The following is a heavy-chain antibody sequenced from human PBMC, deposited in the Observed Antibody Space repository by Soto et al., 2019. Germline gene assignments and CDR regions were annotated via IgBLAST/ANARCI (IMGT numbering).Heavy chain of an antibody. CDR1: GGSVSSGDHY. Sequence: QVQLQESGPGLVKPSQTLSLTCTVSGGSVSSGDHYWSWIRQPPGKGLECIGYIFYSGTTYYNPSLTSRVTISVDTSKNQFSLKLNSVTAADTAVYYCARITSAFDPWGQGTLVTVSS. CDR2: IFYSGTT. J-gene: IGHJ5*02. CDR3: ARITSAFDP. D-gene: IGHD2-2*01. V-gene: IGHV4-30-4*01.